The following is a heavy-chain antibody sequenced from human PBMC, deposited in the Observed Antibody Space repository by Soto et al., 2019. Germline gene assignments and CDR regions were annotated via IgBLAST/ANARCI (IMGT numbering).Heavy chain of an antibody. CDR3: ARLTGTTNYYYYYGMDV. J-gene: IGHJ6*02. D-gene: IGHD1-7*01. V-gene: IGHV5-51*01. Sequence: EVQLVQSGAEVKKPGESLKISCKGSGYSFTSYWIGWVRQMPGKGLEWMGIIYPGDSDTRYSPSFQGQVTISADKSISTACLQWSSLKASDTSMYYCARLTGTTNYYYYYGMDVWGQGTTVTVSS. CDR1: GYSFTSYW. CDR2: IYPGDSDT.